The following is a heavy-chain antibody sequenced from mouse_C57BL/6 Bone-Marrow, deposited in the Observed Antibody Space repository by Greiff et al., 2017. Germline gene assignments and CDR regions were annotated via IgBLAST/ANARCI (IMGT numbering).Heavy chain of an antibody. Sequence: QVQLQQPGAELVKPGASVKLSCKASGYTFTSYWMHWVKPRPGQGLEWIGMIHPNSGSTNYNEKFKSKATLTVDKSSSTAYMQLSSLTSEDSAVYYWARERVTAVWYFDVWGTGTTVTVSS. CDR1: GYTFTSYW. CDR3: ARERVTAVWYFDV. V-gene: IGHV1-64*01. D-gene: IGHD2-2*01. CDR2: IHPNSGST. J-gene: IGHJ1*03.